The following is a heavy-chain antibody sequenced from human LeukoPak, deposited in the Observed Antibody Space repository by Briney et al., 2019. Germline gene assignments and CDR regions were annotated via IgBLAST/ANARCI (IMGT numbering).Heavy chain of an antibody. Sequence: GGSLRLSCAASGFTFSSYAMHWVRQAPGKGLEGVAVISYDGSNKYYADSVKGRFTISRDNSKNTLYLQMNSLRAEDTAVYYCAREGEVVVVPAAIGYFDYWGQGTLVTVSS. CDR1: GFTFSSYA. J-gene: IGHJ4*02. CDR3: AREGEVVVVPAAIGYFDY. D-gene: IGHD2-2*01. CDR2: ISYDGSNK. V-gene: IGHV3-30*01.